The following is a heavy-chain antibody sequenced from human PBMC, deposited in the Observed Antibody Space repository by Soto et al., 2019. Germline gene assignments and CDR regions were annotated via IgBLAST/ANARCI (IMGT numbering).Heavy chain of an antibody. CDR2: VIPVFKTA. CDR3: ARSSFVVGVTEDYYGMDV. V-gene: IGHV1-69*12. D-gene: IGHD2-15*01. Sequence: QVQLVQSGAEVKKPGSSVKVSCKSSGGTFSNSPISWVRQAPGQGLEWVGGVIPVFKTANYAQKFQGRVTITADESTNTAYMGRSSLRSGDTAVYYWARSSFVVGVTEDYYGMDVWGQGTTVTVSS. CDR1: GGTFSNSP. J-gene: IGHJ6*02.